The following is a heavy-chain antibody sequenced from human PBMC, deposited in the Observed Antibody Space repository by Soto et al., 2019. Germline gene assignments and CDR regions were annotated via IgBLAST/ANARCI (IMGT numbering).Heavy chain of an antibody. J-gene: IGHJ5*02. CDR1: GFTFSSYA. CDR3: AKALAARALNWFDP. D-gene: IGHD6-6*01. CDR2: ISGSGGST. Sequence: EVQLLESGGGLVQPGGSLRLSCAASGFTFSSYAMSWVRQAPGKGLEWVSAISGSGGSTYYADSVKGRFTISRDKSKNTLYLQMNSLSDEDTAVYYCAKALAARALNWFDPWGQGTLVTVSS. V-gene: IGHV3-23*01.